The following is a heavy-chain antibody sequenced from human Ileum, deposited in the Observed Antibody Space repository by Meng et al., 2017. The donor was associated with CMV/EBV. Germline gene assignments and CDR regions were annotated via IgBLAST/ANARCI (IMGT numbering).Heavy chain of an antibody. CDR2: IYYSGST. CDR1: GGSISSYY. V-gene: IGHV4-59*01. J-gene: IGHJ6*02. Sequence: GSLRLSCTVSGGSISSYYWSWIRQPPGKGLEWIGYIYYSGSTNYNPSLKSRVTISVDTSKNQFSLKLSSVTAADTAVYYCARLPAVWGQGTTVTGSS. CDR3: ARLPAV.